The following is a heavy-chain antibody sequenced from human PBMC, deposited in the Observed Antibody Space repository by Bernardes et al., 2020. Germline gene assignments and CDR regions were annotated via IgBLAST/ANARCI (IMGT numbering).Heavy chain of an antibody. CDR3: SRDFHGSIGEH. CDR1: AFNFTTNS. Sequence: GSLRLASSASAFNFTTNSIHWVRPAPGKGLEHVAGVSNIGATPFYSGSVKGRFTISRDDSKNSLYLQMSYLRPEDTAVYYCSRDFHGSIGEHWGQGTLVTVSS. V-gene: IGHV3-64D*08. J-gene: IGHJ4*02. D-gene: IGHD3-22*01. CDR2: VSNIGATP.